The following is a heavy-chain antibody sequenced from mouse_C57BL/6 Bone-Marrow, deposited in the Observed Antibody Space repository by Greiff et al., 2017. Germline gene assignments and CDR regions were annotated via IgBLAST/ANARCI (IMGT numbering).Heavy chain of an antibody. D-gene: IGHD1-1*01. V-gene: IGHV5-16*01. CDR2: INYDGSST. J-gene: IGHJ2*01. Sequence: EVKLVESEGGLVQPGSSMKLSCTASGFTFSDYYMAWVRQVPEKGLEWVANINYDGSSTYYLDSLKSRFIISRDNAKNILYLQMSSLKSEDTATYYCARSEFITTVVAHFDYWGQGTTLTVSS. CDR1: GFTFSDYY. CDR3: ARSEFITTVVAHFDY.